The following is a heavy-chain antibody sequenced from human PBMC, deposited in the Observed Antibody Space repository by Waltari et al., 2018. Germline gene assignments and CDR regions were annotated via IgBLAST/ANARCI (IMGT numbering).Heavy chain of an antibody. Sequence: EVQLVESGGDLVQPGGSVRLSCAASGFTFRRAWMTWVRQAPGKGLEWVGNIQQNGSEKWYADSVRGRFTISRDNAMNSLYLQMNSLRVEDTAVYYCARDLVATPPWGQGTLVTVSS. CDR1: GFTFRRAW. J-gene: IGHJ5*02. V-gene: IGHV3-7*01. CDR2: IQQNGSEK. CDR3: ARDLVATPP. D-gene: IGHD2-21*02.